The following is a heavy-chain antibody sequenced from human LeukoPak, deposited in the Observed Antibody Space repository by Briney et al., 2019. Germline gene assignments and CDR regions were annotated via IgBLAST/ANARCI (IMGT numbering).Heavy chain of an antibody. D-gene: IGHD3-10*01. CDR1: GYTFISHD. J-gene: IGHJ4*02. Sequence: ASVKVSCKTSGYTFISHDINWVRQATGQGLEWMGWISTYNDNTNYAKKFQGRVTMTTDTSTTTAYMELRSLRSDDTAVYYCAREGRGDRAYFDYWGQGTLVTVSS. V-gene: IGHV1-18*01. CDR2: ISTYNDNT. CDR3: AREGRGDRAYFDY.